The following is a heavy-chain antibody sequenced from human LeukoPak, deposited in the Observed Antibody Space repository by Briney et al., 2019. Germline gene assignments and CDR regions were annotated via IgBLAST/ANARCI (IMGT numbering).Heavy chain of an antibody. CDR2: IYYSGST. Sequence: SETLSLTCTVSGGSISSGDYYWSWVHQPPGKGLEWIGYIYYSGSTYYNPSLKSRVTISVDTSKNQFSLKLSSVTAADTAVYYCARGNGGYFDYWGQGTLVTVSS. CDR3: ARGNGGYFDY. CDR1: GGSISSGDYY. D-gene: IGHD4-23*01. J-gene: IGHJ4*02. V-gene: IGHV4-30-4*01.